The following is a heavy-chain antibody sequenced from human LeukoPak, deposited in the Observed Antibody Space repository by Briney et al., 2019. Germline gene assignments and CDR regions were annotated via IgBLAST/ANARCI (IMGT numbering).Heavy chain of an antibody. D-gene: IGHD1-20*01. J-gene: IGHJ4*02. CDR2: IIPIFRST. Sequence: ASVKVSCKASGGTFTSFVFSWVRQARGQGLEWMGGIIPIFRSTKYAQTFQFRVTITTDESTSTAYMELSSLTPEDTSVYYCARHARYNWNDGIDFWGQGTLVTVSS. CDR1: GGTFTSFV. CDR3: ARHARYNWNDGIDF. V-gene: IGHV1-69*05.